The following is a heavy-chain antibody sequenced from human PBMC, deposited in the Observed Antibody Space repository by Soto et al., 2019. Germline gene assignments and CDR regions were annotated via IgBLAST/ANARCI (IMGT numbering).Heavy chain of an antibody. CDR3: ARLGSPRITGTSPDY. D-gene: IGHD1-20*01. Sequence: VESLKISCKGSGCIFTSYWIGCVLQMPVKVLEWMGIIYPGDSDTRYSPSFQGQVTISADKSISTAYLQWSSLKASDTAMYYCARLGSPRITGTSPDYWGQGTLVTVSS. V-gene: IGHV5-51*01. CDR1: GCIFTSYW. CDR2: IYPGDSDT. J-gene: IGHJ4*02.